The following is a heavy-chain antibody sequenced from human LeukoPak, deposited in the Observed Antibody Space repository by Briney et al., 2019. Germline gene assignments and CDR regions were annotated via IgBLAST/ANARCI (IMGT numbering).Heavy chain of an antibody. D-gene: IGHD3-22*01. Sequence: GGSLRLSCAASGFTVSSDYVSWVRQAPGKGLEWVSAISDDSRGTYYGDSVKGRFTISRDNSKNTLYMQMTSLRAEDTAVYYCAKGMYYYDSSGYYYASGGQGTLVTVSS. CDR3: AKGMYYYDSSGYYYAS. CDR2: ISDDSRGT. V-gene: IGHV3-23*01. CDR1: GFTVSSDY. J-gene: IGHJ4*02.